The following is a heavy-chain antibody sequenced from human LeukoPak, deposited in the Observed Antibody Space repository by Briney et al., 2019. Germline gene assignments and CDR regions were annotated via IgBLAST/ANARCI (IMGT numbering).Heavy chain of an antibody. Sequence: GGSLRLSCAASGFTFSSYSMNWVRQAPGKGLEWVSSISSSSSYIYYADSVKGRFTTSRDNAKNSLYLQMNSLRAEDTAVYYCAREGIAAAGTGGDYWGQGTLVTVSS. CDR1: GFTFSSYS. V-gene: IGHV3-21*01. CDR2: ISSSSSYI. D-gene: IGHD6-13*01. J-gene: IGHJ4*02. CDR3: AREGIAAAGTGGDY.